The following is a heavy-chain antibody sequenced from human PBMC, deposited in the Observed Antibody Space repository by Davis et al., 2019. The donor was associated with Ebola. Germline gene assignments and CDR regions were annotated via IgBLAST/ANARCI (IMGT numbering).Heavy chain of an antibody. CDR3: ARERSIHDY. CDR1: GFTFSNYW. CDR2: IKQDGSEK. V-gene: IGHV3-7*01. Sequence: GESLKISCAASGFTFSNYWMSWVRQAPGKGLEWVANIKQDGSEKFYVDSVKGRFSISRDNAKNSLYLQMNSLRAEDTAVYYCARERSIHDYWGQGTLVTVSS. J-gene: IGHJ4*02.